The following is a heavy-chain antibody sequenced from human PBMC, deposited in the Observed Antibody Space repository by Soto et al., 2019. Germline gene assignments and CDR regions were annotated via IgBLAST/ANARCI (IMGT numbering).Heavy chain of an antibody. V-gene: IGHV3-30*18. CDR1: EFTFSKFA. Sequence: QVQLVESGGGVVQPGRSLRLSCAASEFTFSKFAIHWVRQAPGKGLEWAAVISNDGRKTYYIDSVKGRFTISRDNSNNTLFLQMNSLRLEDTAVYYCAKDISTYSGGYTYYFDYWGQGTLVTVSS. CDR2: ISNDGRKT. J-gene: IGHJ4*02. CDR3: AKDISTYSGGYTYYFDY. D-gene: IGHD1-26*01.